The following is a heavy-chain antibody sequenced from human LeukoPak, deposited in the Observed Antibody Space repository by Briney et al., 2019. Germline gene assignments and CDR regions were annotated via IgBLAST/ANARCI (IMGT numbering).Heavy chain of an antibody. CDR3: ARSNGEYDSSGYAYYWYFDL. CDR2: INHSGST. CDR1: GGSFSGYY. Sequence: PSETLPLTCAVYGGSFSGYYWSWIRQPPGKGLEWIGEINHSGSTNYNPSLKSRVTISVDTSKNQFSLKLSSVTAADTAVYYCARSNGEYDSSGYAYYWYFDLWGRGTLVTVSS. V-gene: IGHV4-34*01. J-gene: IGHJ2*01. D-gene: IGHD3-22*01.